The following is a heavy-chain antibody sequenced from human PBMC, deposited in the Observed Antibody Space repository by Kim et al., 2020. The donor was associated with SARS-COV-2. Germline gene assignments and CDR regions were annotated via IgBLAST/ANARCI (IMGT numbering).Heavy chain of an antibody. CDR2: ISYSGST. D-gene: IGHD3-10*01. V-gene: IGHV4-39*07. J-gene: IGHJ4*02. Sequence: SETLSLTCTVSGGSISSSSYYWGWIRQPPGKGLEWIGSISYSGSTYYNPSLKSRVTISVDTSKNQFSLKLSSVTAADTAVYYCARDPYGSGDYWGQGTLVTVSS. CDR3: ARDPYGSGDY. CDR1: GGSISSSSYY.